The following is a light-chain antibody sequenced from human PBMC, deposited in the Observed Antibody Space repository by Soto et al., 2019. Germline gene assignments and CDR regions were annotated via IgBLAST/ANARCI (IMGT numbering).Light chain of an antibody. J-gene: IGKJ2*01. Sequence: ETVLTQSPGTLSLSPGERATLSCRASQSVSSSYLAWYQQKPGQAPRLLIYGASSRATGIPDRFSGSGSGTDFTLTISRLEPEDFAVYYRQQYGSSPYTFGQGTKLEIK. CDR3: QQYGSSPYT. V-gene: IGKV3-20*01. CDR1: QSVSSSY. CDR2: GAS.